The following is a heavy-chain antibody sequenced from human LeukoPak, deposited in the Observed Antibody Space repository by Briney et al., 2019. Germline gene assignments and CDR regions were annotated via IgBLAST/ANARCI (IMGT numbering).Heavy chain of an antibody. J-gene: IGHJ4*02. CDR1: GFTFSNYE. V-gene: IGHV3-48*03. CDR3: ARAAWEHTDFDY. CDR2: ISNGGSTI. D-gene: IGHD1-26*01. Sequence: GGSLRLSCAASGFTFSNYEMNWVRQAPGKGLEWISYISNGGSTIYYADSVRGRFTISRDNAKNSLYLQMNSLRAEDTAVYYCARAAWEHTDFDYWGQGTLVTVSS.